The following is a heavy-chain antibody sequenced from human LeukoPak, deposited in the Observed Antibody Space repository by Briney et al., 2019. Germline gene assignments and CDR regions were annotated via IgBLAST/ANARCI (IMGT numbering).Heavy chain of an antibody. V-gene: IGHV4-59*01. J-gene: IGHJ4*02. CDR1: GDSISSYY. Sequence: SETLSLTCNVSGDSISSYYWSWIRQPPGRGLEWIGCINYSGSTNYNDSLKSRVTISVHTSKNHFSLKLSSVTAADTAVYYCARTSSRSPGFDYWGQGTLVTVSS. CDR3: ARTSSRSPGFDY. D-gene: IGHD6-13*01. CDR2: INYSGST.